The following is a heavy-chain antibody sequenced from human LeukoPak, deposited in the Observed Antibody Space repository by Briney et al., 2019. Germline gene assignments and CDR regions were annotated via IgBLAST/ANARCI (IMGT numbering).Heavy chain of an antibody. J-gene: IGHJ4*02. V-gene: IGHV3-73*01. Sequence: GGSLKLSCAASGFVFSGSAMHWVRQASGKGLEWVGRIRSKVNSYATAYAASVKGRFTISRDDSKNTAYLQMNSLKTEDTAVYYCTSGGEMATTMLGGRKTPVDYWGQGTLVTVSS. CDR3: TSGGEMATTMLGGRKTPVDY. CDR1: GFVFSGSA. D-gene: IGHD5-24*01. CDR2: IRSKVNSYAT.